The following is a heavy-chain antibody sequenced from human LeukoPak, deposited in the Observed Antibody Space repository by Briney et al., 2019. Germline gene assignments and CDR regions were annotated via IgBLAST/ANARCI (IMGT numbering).Heavy chain of an antibody. CDR1: GGTFSSYA. CDR3: ATRGYDFWSGYPDAFDI. Sequence: SVKVSCKASGGTFSSYAISWVRQAPGQGLEWMGRIIPILGIANYAQKFQGRVTITADKSTSTAYMELSSLRSEDTAVYYCATRGYDFWSGYPDAFDIWGQGIMVTVSS. CDR2: IIPILGIA. J-gene: IGHJ3*02. D-gene: IGHD3-3*01. V-gene: IGHV1-69*04.